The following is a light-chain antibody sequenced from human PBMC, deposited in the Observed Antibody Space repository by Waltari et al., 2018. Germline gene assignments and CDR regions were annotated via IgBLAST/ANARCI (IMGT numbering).Light chain of an antibody. J-gene: IGKJ2*01. CDR1: QSISTY. CDR2: AAS. V-gene: IGKV1-39*01. CDR3: QQSYSTPRT. Sequence: DIQMTQSPSSLSPSVGDRVTITCRASQSISTYLNWYQQTPGKAPKLLIYAASSLQSGVPSRFSGSGSGTDFTLTISSLQPEDFVTYYCQQSYSTPRTFGQGTRLEIK.